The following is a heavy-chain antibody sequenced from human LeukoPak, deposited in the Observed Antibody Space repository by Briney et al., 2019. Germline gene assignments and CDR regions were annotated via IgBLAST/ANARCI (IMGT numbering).Heavy chain of an antibody. CDR1: GYSFTSYW. D-gene: IGHD2/OR15-2a*01. CDR3: ARPANRGDALDV. CDR2: IYPGDSDT. J-gene: IGHJ3*01. Sequence: GESLEFSCKGSGYSFTSYWIGWVREMRGKGLEWMGIIYPGDSDTRYSPSFQGQVTISADKSITTAYLQWSSLRASDTAMYYCARPANRGDALDVWARDTVLTVSS. V-gene: IGHV5-51*01.